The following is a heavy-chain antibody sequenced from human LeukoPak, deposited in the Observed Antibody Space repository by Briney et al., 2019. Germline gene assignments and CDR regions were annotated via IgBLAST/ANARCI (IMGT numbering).Heavy chain of an antibody. CDR1: GDSISSSSYY. Sequence: SETLSLPCTVSGDSISSSSYYWDWIRQPPGKGLEWIGNVYYSTNTYYNPSLRSRVTISVDTSKNQFSLKLSSVPAADTAIYYCARHSRSAYSGYENAFDIWGQGTVVTVSS. CDR2: VYYSTNT. CDR3: ARHSRSAYSGYENAFDI. V-gene: IGHV4-39*01. J-gene: IGHJ3*02. D-gene: IGHD5-12*01.